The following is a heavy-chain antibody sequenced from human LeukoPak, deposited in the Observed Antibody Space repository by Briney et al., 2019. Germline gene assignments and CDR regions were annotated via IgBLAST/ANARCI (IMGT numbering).Heavy chain of an antibody. CDR1: GYTFTSCD. J-gene: IGHJ4*02. CDR3: TRGSSGRRDN. CDR2: MNPNSGNT. Sequence: ASVKVSCKASGYTFTSCDINWVRQATGQGREWMGWMNPNSGNTGYGQSLQGRITMTRDISIGPAYMELSNLTSEDPAIYYCTRGSSGRRDNWGQGTLVTVSA. D-gene: IGHD6-19*01. V-gene: IGHV1-8*01.